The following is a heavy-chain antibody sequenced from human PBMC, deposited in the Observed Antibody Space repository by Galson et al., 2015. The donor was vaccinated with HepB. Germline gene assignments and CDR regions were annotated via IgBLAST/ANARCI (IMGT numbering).Heavy chain of an antibody. D-gene: IGHD5-12*01. CDR1: GFTFSSYE. CDR3: ARDSGGYVAHFDY. V-gene: IGHV3-48*03. Sequence: SLRLSCAASGFTFSSYEMNWVRQAPGKGLEWVSYISSSGSTIYYADSVKGRFTISRDNAKNSLYLQMNSLRAEDTAVYYCARDSGGYVAHFDYWGQGTLVTVSS. CDR2: ISSSGSTI. J-gene: IGHJ4*02.